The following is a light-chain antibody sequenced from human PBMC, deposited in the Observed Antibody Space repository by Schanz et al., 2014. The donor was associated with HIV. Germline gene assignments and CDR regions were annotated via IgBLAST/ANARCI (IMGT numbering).Light chain of an antibody. Sequence: DIVVTQSPLSLPVPPGEPASISCRSSQSLLHSNGYNYLDWYLQKPGRSPQLLIYLGSNRASGVPARFSGSGSGTDFTLKISSVETEDVGVYYCMQALQSPLTFGGGTKVEIK. CDR3: MQALQSPLT. J-gene: IGKJ4*01. V-gene: IGKV2-28*01. CDR2: LGS. CDR1: QSLLHSNGYNY.